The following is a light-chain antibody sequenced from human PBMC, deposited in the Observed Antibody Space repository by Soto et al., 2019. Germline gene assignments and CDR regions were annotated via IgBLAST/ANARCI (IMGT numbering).Light chain of an antibody. CDR2: DAS. CDR1: QSVRSN. V-gene: IGKV3-11*01. CDR3: QQRDNLAWT. J-gene: IGKJ1*01. Sequence: ETVLTQSPATLSLSPGERATLSCRASQSVRSNLAWYQHKPGQAPRLLIYDASNRATGIPVRFSGSGSGTDFTLTIRNLEPEDFAVYYCQQRDNLAWTFGQGAKVEIK.